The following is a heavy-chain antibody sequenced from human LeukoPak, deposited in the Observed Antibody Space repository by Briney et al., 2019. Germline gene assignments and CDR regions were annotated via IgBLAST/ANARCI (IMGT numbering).Heavy chain of an antibody. CDR1: AFTFSSDS. J-gene: IGHJ4*02. Sequence: GGSLTGECAASAFTFSSDSMNWFRQAAGKELEWVSSISSSSSYIYYADSVKGRFTISRDNDNNSLYLQMNSLRAEDTAVYYCARDFYSNSFDYWGQGTLVTVSS. CDR3: ARDFYSNSFDY. CDR2: ISSSSSYI. D-gene: IGHD4-11*01. V-gene: IGHV3-21*01.